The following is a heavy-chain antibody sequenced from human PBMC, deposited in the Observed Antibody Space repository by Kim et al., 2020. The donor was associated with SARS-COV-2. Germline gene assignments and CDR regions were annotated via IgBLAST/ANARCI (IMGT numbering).Heavy chain of an antibody. V-gene: IGHV3-33*01. CDR1: GFSFGTFG. Sequence: GGSLRLSCAASGFSFGTFGMHWVRQAPGKGLEWVAVIWFDGNNKFYADSVKGRFTISRDNSKDMLYLEMNSLRAEDTAVYYCARVQIAVAGNRRNYMDVWGKGTTVTVSS. D-gene: IGHD6-19*01. CDR2: IWFDGNNK. CDR3: ARVQIAVAGNRRNYMDV. J-gene: IGHJ6*03.